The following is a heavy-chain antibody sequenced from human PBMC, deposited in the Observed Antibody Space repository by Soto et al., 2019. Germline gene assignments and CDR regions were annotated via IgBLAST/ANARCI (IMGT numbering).Heavy chain of an antibody. CDR1: GCSLSSSSYK. CDR2: IYYSGST. D-gene: IGHD6-13*01. Sequence: XTPSLPFTLSGCSLSSSSYKLGVVPPPPGKGLEWIGSIYYSGSTYYNPSLKSRVTISVDTSKNQFSLKLSSVTAADTAVYYCAREVAAAGNGWFDPWGQGTLVTVSS. V-gene: IGHV4-39*02. CDR3: AREVAAAGNGWFDP. J-gene: IGHJ5*02.